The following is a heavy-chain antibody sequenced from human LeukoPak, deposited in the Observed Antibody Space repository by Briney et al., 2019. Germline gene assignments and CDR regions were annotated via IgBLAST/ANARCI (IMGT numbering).Heavy chain of an antibody. V-gene: IGHV4-61*01. D-gene: IGHD6-19*01. Sequence: SETLSLTCTVSGGSISSGSYYWSWIRQPPGKGLEWIGYIYYSGSTNYNPSLKSRVTISVDTSKNQFSLKLSSVTAADTAVYYCARTSRTAVAGTGRGYNWFDPWGQGILVTVSS. CDR3: ARTSRTAVAGTGRGYNWFDP. J-gene: IGHJ5*02. CDR1: GGSISSGSYY. CDR2: IYYSGST.